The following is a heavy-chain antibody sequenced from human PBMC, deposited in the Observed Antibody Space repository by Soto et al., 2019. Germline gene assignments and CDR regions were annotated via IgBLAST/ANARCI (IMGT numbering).Heavy chain of an antibody. J-gene: IGHJ4*02. CDR3: AKANNFWSSYLDF. V-gene: IGHV3-23*01. D-gene: IGHD3-3*01. CDR1: GFTFNTYA. Sequence: GGSLRLSCAASGFTFNTYAMSWVRQAPGKGLEWVSGISSSGGSTYYADSVKGRFTISRDNSKNTVFLQMNNLRAEETAVYYCAKANNFWSSYLDFWGKGTLVTVSS. CDR2: ISSSGGST.